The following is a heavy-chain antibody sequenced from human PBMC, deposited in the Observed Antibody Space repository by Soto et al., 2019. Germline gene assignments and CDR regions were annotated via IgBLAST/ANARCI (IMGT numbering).Heavy chain of an antibody. CDR1: GGSISSYY. D-gene: IGHD2-8*02. V-gene: IGHV4-59*01. CDR2: IYYSGST. J-gene: IGHJ5*02. CDR3: ARFGTGERRWFDP. Sequence: SETLSLTXTVSGGSISSYYWSWIRQPPGKGLEWIGYIYYSGSTNYNPSLKSRVTISVDTSKNQFSLKLSSVTAADTAVYYCARFGTGERRWFDPSAQGTLVTVSS.